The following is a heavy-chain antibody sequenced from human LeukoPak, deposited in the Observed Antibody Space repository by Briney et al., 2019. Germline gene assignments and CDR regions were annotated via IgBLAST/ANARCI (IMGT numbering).Heavy chain of an antibody. J-gene: IGHJ6*03. D-gene: IGHD6-13*01. CDR3: ARLGSSSFDYYYYMDV. V-gene: IGHV4-39*01. CDR2: IYYSGST. Sequence: SETLSLTCTVSGGSISSSSYYWGWIRQPPGKGLEWIGSIYYSGSTYYNPSLKSRVTISVDTSTNQFSLKLSSVTAADTAVYYCARLGSSSFDYYYYMDVWGKGTTVTVSS. CDR1: GGSISSSSYY.